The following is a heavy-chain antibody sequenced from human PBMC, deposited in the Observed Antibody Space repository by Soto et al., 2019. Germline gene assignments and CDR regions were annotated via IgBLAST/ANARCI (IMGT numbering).Heavy chain of an antibody. Sequence: EASVKVSCKASGYTFTSYGISWVRQAPGQGLEWMGWISAYNGNTNYAQKLQGRVTMTTGTSTSTAYMELRSLRSDDTAVYYCARDYRGYSYGYPDYWGQGTLVTVSS. D-gene: IGHD5-18*01. J-gene: IGHJ4*02. CDR3: ARDYRGYSYGYPDY. CDR2: ISAYNGNT. CDR1: GYTFTSYG. V-gene: IGHV1-18*01.